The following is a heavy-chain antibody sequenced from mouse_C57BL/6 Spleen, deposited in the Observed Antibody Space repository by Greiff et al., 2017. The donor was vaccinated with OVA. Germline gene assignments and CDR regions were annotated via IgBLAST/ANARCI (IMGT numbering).Heavy chain of an antibody. CDR2: IDPNSGGT. J-gene: IGHJ4*01. CDR3: AIWEAVVERRGAIGMDY. CDR1: GYTFTSYW. Sequence: VQLQQSGAELVKPGASVKLSCKASGYTFTSYWMPWVKQRPGRGLAWIGRIDPNSGGTKYNEKFKSKATLTVDKPSSTAYMQLSSLTSEDSAVYYWAIWEAVVERRGAIGMDYWGQGTSVTVSS. V-gene: IGHV1-72*01. D-gene: IGHD1-1*01.